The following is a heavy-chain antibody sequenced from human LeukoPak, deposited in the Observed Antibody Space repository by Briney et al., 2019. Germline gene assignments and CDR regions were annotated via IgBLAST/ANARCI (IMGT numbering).Heavy chain of an antibody. J-gene: IGHJ4*02. V-gene: IGHV2-5*02. D-gene: IGHD3-22*01. CDR3: ALTPRDYDRSGSFDS. CDR1: GFSLSTKEVA. Sequence: SGPTLVKPTQTLTLTCTFSGFSLSTKEVAVGWIRQPPGKALEWLALIYWDDDTRYSPSLKTRLTITKDTSKNQVVLTMTDIDPVDTATYYCALTPRDYDRSGSFDSWGQGTLVTVSS. CDR2: IYWDDDT.